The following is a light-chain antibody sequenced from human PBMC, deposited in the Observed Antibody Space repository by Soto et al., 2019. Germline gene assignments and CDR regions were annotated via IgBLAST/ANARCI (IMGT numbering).Light chain of an antibody. V-gene: IGLV2-14*03. Sequence: QSALTQPASVSGSPGQSITISCTGTSSDIGGHDDVSWYQQHPGKVPKLLIYGVTDRPSGVSNRFSSSKSGNVASLTISGLQAEDEADYYCCSYTSDLTPYVFGTGTKVTVL. CDR2: GVT. CDR1: SSDIGGHDD. J-gene: IGLJ1*01. CDR3: CSYTSDLTPYV.